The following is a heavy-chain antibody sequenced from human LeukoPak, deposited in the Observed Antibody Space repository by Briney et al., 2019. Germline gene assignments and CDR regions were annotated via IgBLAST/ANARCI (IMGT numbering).Heavy chain of an antibody. CDR1: GYSISSGYY. D-gene: IGHD6-19*01. CDR3: ARDSSGWYLGSWFDP. CDR2: IYHSGST. V-gene: IGHV4-38-2*02. Sequence: SETLSLTCTVSGYSISSGYYWGWIRQPPGKGLEWIGSIYHSGSTYYNPSLKSRVTISVDTSKNQFSLKLSSVTAADTAVYYCARDSSGWYLGSWFDPWGQGTLVTVSS. J-gene: IGHJ5*02.